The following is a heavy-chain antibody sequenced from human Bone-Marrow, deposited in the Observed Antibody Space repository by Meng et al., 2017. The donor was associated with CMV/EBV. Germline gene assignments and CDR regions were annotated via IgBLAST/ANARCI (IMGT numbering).Heavy chain of an antibody. CDR3: ARGASDYGGNAWVYYYGMGV. J-gene: IGHJ6*02. V-gene: IGHV1-8*01. CDR1: GYTFTSYD. Sequence: ASVKVSCKASGYTFTSYDINWVRQATGQGLEWMGWMNPNSGNTGYAQKFQGRVTMTRNTSISTAYMELSSLRSEDTAVYYCARGASDYGGNAWVYYYGMGVWGQGTTVTVSS. D-gene: IGHD4-23*01. CDR2: MNPNSGNT.